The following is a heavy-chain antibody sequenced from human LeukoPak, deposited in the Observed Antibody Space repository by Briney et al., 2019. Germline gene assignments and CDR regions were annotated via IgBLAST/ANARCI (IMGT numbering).Heavy chain of an antibody. CDR2: IYTSGST. J-gene: IGHJ4*02. CDR3: ARGRSDSSGYYYFDY. Sequence: SETLSLTCTVSGGSISSYYWSWIRQPAGKGLEWIGRIYTSGSTNYNPSLKSQVTMSVDTSKNQFSLKLSSVTAADTAVYYCARGRSDSSGYYYFDYWGQGTLVTVSS. V-gene: IGHV4-4*07. D-gene: IGHD3-22*01. CDR1: GGSISSYY.